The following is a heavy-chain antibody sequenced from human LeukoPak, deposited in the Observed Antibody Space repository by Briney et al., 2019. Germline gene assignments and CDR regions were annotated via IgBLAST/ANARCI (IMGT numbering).Heavy chain of an antibody. J-gene: IGHJ5*02. Sequence: PGGSLRPSCAPSGFTLSDYYMSWIRHAPGEGLEWVSYISSSGSTIYYADSVKGRFTISRDNAKNSLYLQMNSLRAEDTAVYYCARDRDYSKGNWFDRWGQGTLVTVSS. D-gene: IGHD4-11*01. CDR1: GFTLSDYY. CDR2: ISSSGSTI. V-gene: IGHV3-11*01. CDR3: ARDRDYSKGNWFDR.